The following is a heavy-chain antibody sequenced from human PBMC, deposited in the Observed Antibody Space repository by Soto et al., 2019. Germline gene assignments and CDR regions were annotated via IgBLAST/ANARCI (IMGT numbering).Heavy chain of an antibody. CDR3: ARSGYYDYIWGSYRFDY. CDR2: IYYSGST. J-gene: IGHJ4*02. V-gene: IGHV4-59*01. CDR1: GGSLSSYY. Sequence: SETLSLTCTVSGGSLSSYYWSWVRQPPGKGLEWIGYIYYSGSTNYNPSLKSRVTISVDTSKNQFSLKLSSVTAADTAVYYCARSGYYDYIWGSYRFDYWGQRTLVTVSS. D-gene: IGHD3-16*02.